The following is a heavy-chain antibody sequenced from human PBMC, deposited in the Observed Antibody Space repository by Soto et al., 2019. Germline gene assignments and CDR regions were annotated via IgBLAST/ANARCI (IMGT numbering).Heavy chain of an antibody. J-gene: IGHJ3*02. CDR1: GFTFSSYG. D-gene: IGHD3-22*01. Sequence: QVQLVESGGGVVQPGRSLRLSCAASGFTFSSYGMHWVRQAPGKGLELVAVIWYDVSNKYYADSVKGRFTISRDNSKNKLSVQMNCLRAEDTAVSFCARSPTDSSGYYYGAFYIWGQVTMVTVSS. V-gene: IGHV3-33*01. CDR2: IWYDVSNK. CDR3: ARSPTDSSGYYYGAFYI.